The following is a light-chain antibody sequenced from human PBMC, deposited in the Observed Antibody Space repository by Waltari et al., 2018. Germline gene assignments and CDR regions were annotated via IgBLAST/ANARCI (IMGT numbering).Light chain of an antibody. V-gene: IGKV1-39*01. Sequence: DIQMTQSPSSLSAFVGDRVTITCRASQSISSYLYWYQQKPGKAPNLLIFAASSLESGVPSRFSGSGSGTEFTLTISSLQPDDFATYACQQYFTYPWTFGQGTKVEV. CDR1: QSISSY. CDR3: QQYFTYPWT. CDR2: AAS. J-gene: IGKJ1*01.